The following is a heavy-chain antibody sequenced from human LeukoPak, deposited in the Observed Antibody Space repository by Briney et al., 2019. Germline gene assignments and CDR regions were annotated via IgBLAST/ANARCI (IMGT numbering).Heavy chain of an antibody. J-gene: IGHJ4*02. V-gene: IGHV4-39*07. D-gene: IGHD6-13*01. Sequence: PSETLSLTCTVSGGSISSSSYYWGWIRQPPGKGLEWIGSIYYSGSTYYNPSLKSRVTISVNTSKNQFSLKLSSVTAADTAVYYCARDQRLAAAGTSAFDYWGQGTMVTVSS. CDR2: IYYSGST. CDR3: ARDQRLAAAGTSAFDY. CDR1: GGSISSSSYY.